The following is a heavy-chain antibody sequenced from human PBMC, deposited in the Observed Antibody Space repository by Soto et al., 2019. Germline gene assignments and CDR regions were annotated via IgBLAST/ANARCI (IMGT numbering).Heavy chain of an antibody. D-gene: IGHD2-15*01. CDR2: MNPNSGNT. J-gene: IGHJ4*02. CDR3: ARVVVVAASEIYYFDY. V-gene: IGHV1-8*01. Sequence: ASVKVSCKASGYTFTSYDINWVRQATGQGLEWMEWMNPNSGNTGYAQKFQGRVTMTRNTSISTAYMELSSLRSEDTAVYYCARVVVVAASEIYYFDYWGQGTLVTVSS. CDR1: GYTFTSYD.